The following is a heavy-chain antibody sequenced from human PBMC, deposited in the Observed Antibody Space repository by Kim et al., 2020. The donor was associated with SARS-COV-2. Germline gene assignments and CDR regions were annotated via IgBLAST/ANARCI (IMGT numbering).Heavy chain of an antibody. CDR3: ATASVFWDPPRWFDP. D-gene: IGHD3-10*02. CDR1: GYTLPELS. Sequence: ASVKVSCKVSGYTLPELSMHWVRQAPGKGLEWMGGFDPEDGETIYAQKFQGRVTMTEDTSTDTAYMELSSLRSEDTAVYYCATASVFWDPPRWFDPWGQGTLVTVSS. V-gene: IGHV1-24*01. J-gene: IGHJ5*02. CDR2: FDPEDGET.